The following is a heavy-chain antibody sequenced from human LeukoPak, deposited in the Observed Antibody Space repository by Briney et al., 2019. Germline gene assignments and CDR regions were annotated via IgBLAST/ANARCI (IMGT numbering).Heavy chain of an antibody. V-gene: IGHV4-59*02. J-gene: IGHJ5*02. CDR1: GASVTSYY. CDR3: ARIMPSDYRTTP. CDR2: MFYSGTT. Sequence: SETLSLTCSVSGASVTSYYWTWIRQPPGKGLESIGYMFYSGTTNYNPSLKSRVTISMDTSKNQFSLKLTSVTAADTAVYYCARIMPSDYRTTPWGQGTLVTVSS. D-gene: IGHD4-11*01.